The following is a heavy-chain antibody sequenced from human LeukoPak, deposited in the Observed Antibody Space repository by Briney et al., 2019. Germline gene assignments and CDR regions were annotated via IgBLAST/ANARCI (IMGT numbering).Heavy chain of an antibody. D-gene: IGHD5-24*01. V-gene: IGHV3-9*01. Sequence: GRSLRLSCAASGFTFDDYAMRWVRQAPGKGLEWVSGISWNSGSIGYADSVKGRFTISRDNAKNSLYLQMNSLRAEDTALYYCAKDRGSQMYYFDYWGQGTLVTVSS. CDR3: AKDRGSQMYYFDY. CDR1: GFTFDDYA. J-gene: IGHJ4*02. CDR2: ISWNSGSI.